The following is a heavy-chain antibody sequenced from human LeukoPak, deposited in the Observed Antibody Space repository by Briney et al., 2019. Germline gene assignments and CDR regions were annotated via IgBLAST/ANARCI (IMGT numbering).Heavy chain of an antibody. CDR3: ASLEDYGDYVGY. CDR2: IYHSGST. CDR1: GYSISSGCY. D-gene: IGHD4-17*01. V-gene: IGHV4-38-2*02. Sequence: SETLSLTCTVSGYSISSGCYWGWIRQPPGKGLEWIGSIYHSGSTYYNPSLKSRVTISVDTSKNQFSLKLSSVTAADTAVYYCASLEDYGDYVGYWGQGTLVTVSS. J-gene: IGHJ4*02.